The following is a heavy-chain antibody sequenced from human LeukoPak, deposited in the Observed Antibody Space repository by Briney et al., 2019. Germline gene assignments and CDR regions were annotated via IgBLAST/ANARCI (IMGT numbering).Heavy chain of an antibody. CDR2: IYYSGRT. CDR1: GGSISSYY. V-gene: IGHV4-59*08. CDR3: ARLPRSILYYYYYGMDV. J-gene: IGHJ6*02. Sequence: SETLSLTCTVSGGSISSYYWSWIRQPPGKGLEWIGYIYYSGRTNYNPSLKSRVTISVDTSKNQFSLKLSSVTAADTAVYYCARLPRSILYYYYYGMDVWGQGTTVTVSS. D-gene: IGHD2-21*01.